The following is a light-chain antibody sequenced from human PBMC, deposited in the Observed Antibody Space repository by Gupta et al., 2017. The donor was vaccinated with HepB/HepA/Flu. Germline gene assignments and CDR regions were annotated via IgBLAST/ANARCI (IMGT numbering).Light chain of an antibody. CDR3: KSYASSSTLAYV. V-gene: IGLV2-14*01. Sequence: QSALTQPASVSGSPGQSITISCTGTSSDVGGYNYVSWYQQHPGKAPKLMIYDVSNRPSGVSNRFSGSKSGNTASLTISGLQADDEADYYCKSYASSSTLAYVFGTGTKVTVL. CDR1: SSDVGGYNY. CDR2: DVS. J-gene: IGLJ1*01.